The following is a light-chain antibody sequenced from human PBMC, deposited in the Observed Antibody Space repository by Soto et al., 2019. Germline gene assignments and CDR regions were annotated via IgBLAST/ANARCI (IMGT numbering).Light chain of an antibody. CDR1: SSDVGGYNC. Sequence: QSVLTQPASVSGSPGQSITISCTGTSSDVGGYNCVSWYQQHPGKAPKVMIYEVSNRPSGVSNRFSGSKSGNTASLTISGLQAEDEADYYCSTYTSSSTLSFGTGTKLTVL. V-gene: IGLV2-14*01. CDR2: EVS. J-gene: IGLJ1*01. CDR3: STYTSSSTLS.